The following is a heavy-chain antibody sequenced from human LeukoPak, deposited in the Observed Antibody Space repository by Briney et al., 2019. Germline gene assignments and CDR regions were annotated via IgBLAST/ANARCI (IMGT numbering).Heavy chain of an antibody. CDR3: ARGTRSIDSYGYFYPFDY. Sequence: PSETLSLTCAVYGGSFSGYYWSWIRQPPGKGLEWIGYIYYSGSTNYNPSLKSRVTISVDTSKNQFSLKLSSVTAADTAVYYCARGTRSIDSYGYFYPFDYWGQGTLVTVSS. CDR2: IYYSGST. CDR1: GGSFSGYY. D-gene: IGHD5-18*01. V-gene: IGHV4-59*01. J-gene: IGHJ4*02.